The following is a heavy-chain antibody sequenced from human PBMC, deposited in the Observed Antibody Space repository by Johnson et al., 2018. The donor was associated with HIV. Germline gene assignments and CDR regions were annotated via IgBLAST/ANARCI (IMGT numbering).Heavy chain of an antibody. CDR3: ARGRGLQFLEWPTGLWSAFDI. J-gene: IGHJ3*02. Sequence: MQLVESGGGVVQPGRSLRLPCAASGFNFSNDAIHWVRQAPGKGLEWVAIMSYNASNKYYADSVKGRFTISRDNSKNTLCLQMNSLRPEDTAVYYCARGRGLQFLEWPTGLWSAFDIWGQGTMVTVSS. CDR2: MSYNASNK. CDR1: GFNFSNDA. D-gene: IGHD3-3*01. V-gene: IGHV3-30*04.